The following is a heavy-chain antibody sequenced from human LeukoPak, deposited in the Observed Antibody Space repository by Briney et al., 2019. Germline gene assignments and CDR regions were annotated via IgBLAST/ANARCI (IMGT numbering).Heavy chain of an antibody. CDR3: AKVDGIVGATPLDY. D-gene: IGHD1-26*01. J-gene: IGHJ4*02. Sequence: GGSLRLSCAVSGFTFSSFWMHWVRQAPGKGLVCASRFSDDGSTTTYAASVKGRITLTRDNSKNTLYLQMNSLRAEDTALYYCAKVDGIVGATPLDYWGQGTLVTVSS. V-gene: IGHV3-74*03. CDR2: FSDDGSTT. CDR1: GFTFSSFW.